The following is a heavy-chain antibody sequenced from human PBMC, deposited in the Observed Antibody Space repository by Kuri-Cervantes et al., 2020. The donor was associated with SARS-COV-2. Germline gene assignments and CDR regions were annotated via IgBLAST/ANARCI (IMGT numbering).Heavy chain of an antibody. CDR1: GGTFSSYA. V-gene: IGHV1-69*04. Sequence: SVKVSCKASGGTFSSYAISWVRQAPGQGLEWMGRIIPILGTASYAQKFQGRVTITADKSTSTAYMELRSLRSDDTAVYYCARDRLAAAGTTEHRHWGQGTLVTVSS. CDR3: ARDRLAAAGTTEHRH. D-gene: IGHD6-13*01. J-gene: IGHJ1*01. CDR2: IIPILGTA.